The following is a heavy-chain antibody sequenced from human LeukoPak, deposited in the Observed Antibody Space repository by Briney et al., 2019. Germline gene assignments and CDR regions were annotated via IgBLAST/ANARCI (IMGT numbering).Heavy chain of an antibody. Sequence: ASVKVSCTASGYALIGLSIHWVRQSPGKGLEWMGGFEPEEGKTIYAQTFQGRLSMTEDTSTDTAFMELSTLESEDTAVYYCANEGDGFDLWGQGTMVTVSS. CDR2: FEPEEGKT. V-gene: IGHV1-24*01. CDR1: GYALIGLS. J-gene: IGHJ3*01. CDR3: ANEGDGFDL.